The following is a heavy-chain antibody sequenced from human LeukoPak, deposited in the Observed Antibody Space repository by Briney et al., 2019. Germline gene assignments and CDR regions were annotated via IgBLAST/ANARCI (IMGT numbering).Heavy chain of an antibody. D-gene: IGHD6-19*01. V-gene: IGHV4-4*07. Sequence: SETLSLTCTVSGGSIGPYYWSWLRQPAGKALEWIGRSYTTGSTNYNPSLKSRVTMSVDTSKNQFSLKLSSVTAADTAVYYCARDPSAVASQVWFDPWGQGTLVTVSS. CDR2: SYTTGST. CDR3: ARDPSAVASQVWFDP. CDR1: GGSIGPYY. J-gene: IGHJ5*02.